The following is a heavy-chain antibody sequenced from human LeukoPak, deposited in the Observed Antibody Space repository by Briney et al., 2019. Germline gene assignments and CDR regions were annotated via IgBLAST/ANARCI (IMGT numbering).Heavy chain of an antibody. CDR2: ISVSGGST. CDR3: AKVEEAPYNWFDP. V-gene: IGHV3-23*01. Sequence: PGGSLRLSCAASGFTLSNFAMTWVRQAPGKGLEWVSVISVSGGSTYYADSVKGRFTISRDNSKNTLYLQMDSLRAEDTAVYYCAKVEEAPYNWFDPWGQGTLVTVSS. J-gene: IGHJ5*02. CDR1: GFTLSNFA.